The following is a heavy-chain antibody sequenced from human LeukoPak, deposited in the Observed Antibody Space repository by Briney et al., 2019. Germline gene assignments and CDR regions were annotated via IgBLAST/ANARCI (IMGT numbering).Heavy chain of an antibody. Sequence: PSETLSLTCTASGDSISRGTYYWGWIRQPPGKGLEWIGSIYSSGRTFYNPSLKSRVTISVDTSKNQFSLKLSSVTAADTAVYYCARGDTAENFDYWGQGTLVTVSS. J-gene: IGHJ4*02. CDR1: GDSISRGTYY. V-gene: IGHV4-39*07. D-gene: IGHD5-18*01. CDR2: IYSSGRT. CDR3: ARGDTAENFDY.